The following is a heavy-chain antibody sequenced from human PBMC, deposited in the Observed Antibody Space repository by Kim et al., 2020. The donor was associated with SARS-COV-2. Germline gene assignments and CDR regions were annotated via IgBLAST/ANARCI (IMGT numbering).Heavy chain of an antibody. D-gene: IGHD3-22*01. CDR3: ARDPYMTYYYDSSGYAFDI. V-gene: IGHV3-33*01. Sequence: GRSLRLSCAASGFTFSSYGMHWVRQAPGKGLEWVAVIWYDGSNKYYADSVKGRFTISRDNSKNTLYLQMNSLRAEDTAVYYCARDPYMTYYYDSSGYAFDIWGQGTMVTVSS. J-gene: IGHJ3*02. CDR2: IWYDGSNK. CDR1: GFTFSSYG.